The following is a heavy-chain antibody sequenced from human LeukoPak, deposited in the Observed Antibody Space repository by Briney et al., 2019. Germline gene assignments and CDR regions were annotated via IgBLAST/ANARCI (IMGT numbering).Heavy chain of an antibody. CDR3: ARDLHYYVAVDV. V-gene: IGHV3-23*01. J-gene: IGHJ6*02. Sequence: GGSLSLSCEASGFTFSAYAMTWVRQAPGKGLEWVSSIGSDNKPHYSESVKGRFAISRDNSKNTLFLQLHNLRVEDTALYYCARDLHYYVAVDVWGQGTTVTVSS. CDR2: IGSDNKP. CDR1: GFTFSAYA. D-gene: IGHD3-10*02.